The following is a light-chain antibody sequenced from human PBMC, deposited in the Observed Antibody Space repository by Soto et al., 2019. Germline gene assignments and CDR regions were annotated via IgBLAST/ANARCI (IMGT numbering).Light chain of an antibody. CDR2: DAS. V-gene: IGKV1-5*01. CDR1: QSISSW. Sequence: DFQMTQSPSTLSASVGDRVTITCRASQSISSWLAWYQQKPGKAPKLLIYDASSLESGVPSRFSGSGSGTEFTLTISSLQLVDFATYYCQQYNSYPWTFGQGTKVDIK. J-gene: IGKJ1*01. CDR3: QQYNSYPWT.